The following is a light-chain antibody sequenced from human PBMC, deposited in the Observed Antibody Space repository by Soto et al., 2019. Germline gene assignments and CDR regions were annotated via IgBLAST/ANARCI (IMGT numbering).Light chain of an antibody. J-gene: IGKJ5*01. CDR3: QQRRIWPSST. CDR1: QSVSSY. Sequence: EIVLTQSPATLSLSPGERATLSCRASQSVSSYLAWYQQKPGQPPRLLIYDASNRATGIPARFSGSGSGTDFTLTISSLDPEDFAVYYCQQRRIWPSSTFGQGSRLE. CDR2: DAS. V-gene: IGKV3-11*01.